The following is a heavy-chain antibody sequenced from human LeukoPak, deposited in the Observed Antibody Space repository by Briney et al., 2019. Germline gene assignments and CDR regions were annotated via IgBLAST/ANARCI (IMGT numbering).Heavy chain of an antibody. D-gene: IGHD3-9*01. Sequence: SETLSLTCAVYGGSFSGYYWSWIRQPPGKGLEWIGEINHSGSTNYNPSLKSRVTISVDTSKNQFSLKLSSVTAADTAVYYCARGPLYYDILTGRMIYYFDYWGQGTLVTVSS. J-gene: IGHJ4*02. CDR1: GGSFSGYY. CDR2: INHSGST. CDR3: ARGPLYYDILTGRMIYYFDY. V-gene: IGHV4-34*01.